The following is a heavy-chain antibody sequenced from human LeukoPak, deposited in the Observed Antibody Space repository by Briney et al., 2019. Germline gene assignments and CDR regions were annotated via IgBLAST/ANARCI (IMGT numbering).Heavy chain of an antibody. J-gene: IGHJ4*02. D-gene: IGHD3-9*01. CDR1: EFTFSSYA. Sequence: GGSLRLSCAASEFTFSSYAMHWVRQAPGKGLEWVAVISYDRSNKYYADSVKGRFTISRDNSKNTLYLQMNSLRAEDTAVYYCARPILTGYDDYWGQGTLVTVSS. CDR2: ISYDRSNK. V-gene: IGHV3-30*04. CDR3: ARPILTGYDDY.